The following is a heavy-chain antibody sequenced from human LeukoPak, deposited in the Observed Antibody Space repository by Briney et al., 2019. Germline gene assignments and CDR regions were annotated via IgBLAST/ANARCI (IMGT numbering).Heavy chain of an antibody. CDR3: ARDRRYFDTGGLGGPDY. Sequence: GGSLRLSCAASGFTFSSYSMNWVRQAPGKGLEWVSSISSSSSYIYYADSVKGRFTISRDNAKNSLYLQMNSLRAEDTAVYYCARDRRYFDTGGLGGPDYWGQGTLVTVSS. D-gene: IGHD2-8*02. CDR2: ISSSSSYI. CDR1: GFTFSSYS. V-gene: IGHV3-21*01. J-gene: IGHJ4*02.